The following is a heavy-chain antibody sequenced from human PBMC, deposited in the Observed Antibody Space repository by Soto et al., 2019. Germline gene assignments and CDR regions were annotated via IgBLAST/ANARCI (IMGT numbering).Heavy chain of an antibody. CDR3: ARAPLYSNYFPY. Sequence: PSETLSLTCTFSGGSISSGGYYWSWIRQHPGKGLEWIGYIYYSGSTYYNPSLKSRVTISVDTSKNQFPLKLSSVTAADTAVYYCARAPLYSNYFPYWGQGTLVTVSS. V-gene: IGHV4-31*03. D-gene: IGHD4-4*01. J-gene: IGHJ4*02. CDR1: GGSISSGGYY. CDR2: IYYSGST.